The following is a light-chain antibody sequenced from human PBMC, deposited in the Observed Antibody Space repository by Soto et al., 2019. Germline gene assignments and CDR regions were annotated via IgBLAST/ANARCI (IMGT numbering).Light chain of an antibody. CDR1: QGISSY. Sequence: DIQLTQSPYFLSASVGDRVTITCRASQGISSYLAWYQQKPGKAPKLLIYAASTLQSGVPSRFSGSGSGTESTLTISRLQPEDFATYYCQQLNSYPITFGQGTRLEIK. J-gene: IGKJ5*01. CDR2: AAS. V-gene: IGKV1-9*01. CDR3: QQLNSYPIT.